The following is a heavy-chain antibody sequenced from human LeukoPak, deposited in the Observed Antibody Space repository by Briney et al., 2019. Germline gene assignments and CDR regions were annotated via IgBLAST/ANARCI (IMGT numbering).Heavy chain of an antibody. CDR3: ARFHSSGDYTSDY. V-gene: IGHV4-59*01. D-gene: IGHD4-17*01. CDR2: IYYSGST. Sequence: SETLSLTCTVSGGSISSYYWSWMRQPPGKGLEWIGYIYYSGSTKYNPSLKSRVTISVDTSKNQFSLKLSSVTAADTAVYYCARFHSSGDYTSDYWGQGTLVTVSS. CDR1: GGSISSYY. J-gene: IGHJ4*02.